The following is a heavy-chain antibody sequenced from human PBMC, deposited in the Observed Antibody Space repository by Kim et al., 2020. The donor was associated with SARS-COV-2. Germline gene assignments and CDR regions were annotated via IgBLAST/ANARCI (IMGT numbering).Heavy chain of an antibody. CDR2: ISSSGSYT. V-gene: IGHV3-11*05. D-gene: IGHD6-13*01. CDR3: ARAYYSSSWPGV. J-gene: IGHJ6*02. CDR1: EFPFSDYY. Sequence: GGSLRLSCAASEFPFSDYYMSWIRQAPGKGLEWVSYISSSGSYTNYADSVKGRFTISRDNAKNSLYLQMNSLRAEDTAVYYCARAYYSSSWPGVWGQGTTVTVSS.